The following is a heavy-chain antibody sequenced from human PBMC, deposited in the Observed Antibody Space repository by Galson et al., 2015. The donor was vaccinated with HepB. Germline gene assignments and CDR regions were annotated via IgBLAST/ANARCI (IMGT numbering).Heavy chain of an antibody. CDR3: ARGDVSDYVPTPFDS. CDR1: GFIFSDYW. CDR2: IKQDGSEK. Sequence: SLRLSCAASGFIFSDYWVNWVRQTPGKGLEWVANIKQDGSEKNYVDSVKGRFTISRDNSKNTLYLQMDSLRVEDTAVYYCARGDVSDYVPTPFDSWGQGTLVTVSS. V-gene: IGHV3-7*04. D-gene: IGHD1-26*01. J-gene: IGHJ4*02.